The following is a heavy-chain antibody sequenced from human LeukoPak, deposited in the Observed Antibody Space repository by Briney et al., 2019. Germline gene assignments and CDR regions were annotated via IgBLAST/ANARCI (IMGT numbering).Heavy chain of an antibody. CDR2: INHSGST. CDR1: GGSFSGYY. J-gene: IGHJ4*02. D-gene: IGHD6-13*01. CDR3: ARDTRCYSSSCIFDY. Sequence: SETLSLTCAVYGGSFSGYYWSWIRQPPGKGLEWVGEINHSGSTNYNPSLKSRVTISVDTSKNQFSLKLSSVTAADTAVYYCARDTRCYSSSCIFDYWGQGTLVTVSS. V-gene: IGHV4-34*01.